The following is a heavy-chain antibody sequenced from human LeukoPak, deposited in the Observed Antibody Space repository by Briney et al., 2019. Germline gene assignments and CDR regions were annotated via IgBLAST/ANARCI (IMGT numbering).Heavy chain of an antibody. CDR3: AKDGVILAPGVYWYMDV. D-gene: IGHD3-16*02. CDR1: GFTFSNYG. CDR2: IQNDGSDK. V-gene: IGHV3-30*02. J-gene: IGHJ6*03. Sequence: GGSLRLSCAASGFTFSNYGMHWVRQAPDKGLERVAFIQNDGSDKHYADSVEGRFTISRDNSKNTLYLQMNSLRAEDTAVFYCAKDGVILAPGVYWYMDVWGRGTTVTVSS.